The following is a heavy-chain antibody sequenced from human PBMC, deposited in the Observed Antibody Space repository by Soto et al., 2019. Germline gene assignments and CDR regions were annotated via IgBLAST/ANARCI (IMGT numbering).Heavy chain of an antibody. CDR2: VYYSGST. CDR3: ARVGIYDSSGYSIDY. J-gene: IGHJ4*02. V-gene: IGHV4-30-4*01. D-gene: IGHD3-22*01. CDR1: GGSISSGDYY. Sequence: QVQLQESGPGLVKPSQTLSLTCTVSGGSISSGDYYWSWIRQPPGKGLEWIGYVYYSGSTYYNPSLKSRVTISVDTSKNQFSLKLSSVTAADTAVYYCARVGIYDSSGYSIDYWGQGTLVTVSS.